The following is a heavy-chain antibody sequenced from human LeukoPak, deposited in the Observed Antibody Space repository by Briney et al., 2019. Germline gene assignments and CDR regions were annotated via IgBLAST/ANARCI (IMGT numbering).Heavy chain of an antibody. J-gene: IGHJ4*02. D-gene: IGHD2-15*01. CDR2: ISYDGSNK. CDR1: GFNFNSYG. V-gene: IGHV3-30*18. CDR3: TKGREAPSVVVPATPEFDY. Sequence: PGGSLRLSCAASGFNFNSYGIHWVRQAPGKGLEWVAVISYDGSNKYYADSVKGRFTISRDNSKNTLYLQMNSLRAEDTAVYYCTKGREAPSVVVPATPEFDYWGQGTLVTVSS.